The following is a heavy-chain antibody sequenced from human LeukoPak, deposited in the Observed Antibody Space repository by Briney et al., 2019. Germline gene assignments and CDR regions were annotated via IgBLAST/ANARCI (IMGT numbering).Heavy chain of an antibody. CDR3: ARDSQLAMVRGVISY. D-gene: IGHD3-10*01. Sequence: GGSLRLSCAASGFTVSSNYMSWVRQAPGKGLEWVSVIYSGGSTYYADSVKGRFTISRDNSKNTLYLQMNSLRAEDTAVYYCARDSQLAMVRGVISYWGQGTLVTVSS. CDR2: IYSGGST. CDR1: GFTVSSNY. J-gene: IGHJ4*02. V-gene: IGHV3-53*05.